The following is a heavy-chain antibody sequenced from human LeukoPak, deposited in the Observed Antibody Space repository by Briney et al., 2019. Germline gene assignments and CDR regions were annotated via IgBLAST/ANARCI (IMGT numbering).Heavy chain of an antibody. V-gene: IGHV4-39*07. CDR2: IYYSGST. CDR1: GGSISSSSYY. J-gene: IGHJ2*01. D-gene: IGHD4-17*01. Sequence: SETLSLTCTVSGGSISSSSYYWGWIRQPPGKGLEWIGYIYYSGSTYYNPSLKSRVTMSVDTSKNQFSLKLSSVTAADTAVYYCARVPTSTDYGDYGGVDWYFDLWDRGTLVTVSS. CDR3: ARVPTSTDYGDYGGVDWYFDL.